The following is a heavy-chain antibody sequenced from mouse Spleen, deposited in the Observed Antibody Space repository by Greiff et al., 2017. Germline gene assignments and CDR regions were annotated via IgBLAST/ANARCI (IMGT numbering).Heavy chain of an antibody. Sequence: EVQVVESGGGLVQPGGSLRLSCATSGFTFTDYYMSWVRQPPGKALEWLGFIRNKANGYTTEYSASVKGRFTISRDNSQSILYLQMNTLRAEDSATYYCARDFTGFAYWGQGTLVTVSA. CDR3: ARDFTGFAY. V-gene: IGHV7-3*02. CDR1: GFTFTDYY. J-gene: IGHJ3*01. CDR2: IRNKANGYTT.